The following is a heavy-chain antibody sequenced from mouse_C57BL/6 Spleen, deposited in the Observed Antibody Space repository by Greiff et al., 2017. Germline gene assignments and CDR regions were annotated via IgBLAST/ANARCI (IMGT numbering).Heavy chain of an antibody. V-gene: IGHV1-80*01. J-gene: IGHJ4*01. CDR1: GYAFSSSW. CDR2: IYPGDGAT. D-gene: IGHD3-2*02. CDR3: ARRSSGYEGAMDY. Sequence: QVQLQQSGAALVKPGASVKISCKASGYAFSSSWMNWVKQRPGKGLELIGQIYPGDGATNYNGKFTGKATLTADKSSSTAYIQLSSLSSEDSAVYFCARRSSGYEGAMDYWGQGTSVTVSS.